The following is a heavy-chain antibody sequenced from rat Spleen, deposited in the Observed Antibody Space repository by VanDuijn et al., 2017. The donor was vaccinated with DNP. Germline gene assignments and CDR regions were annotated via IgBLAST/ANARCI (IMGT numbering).Heavy chain of an antibody. D-gene: IGHD1-10*01. CDR1: GFSLTDYS. CDR2: IRSGGST. J-gene: IGHJ2*01. Sequence: QVQLKESGPGLVQPSQTLSLTCTVSGFSLTDYSVHWVRQPPGKGLEWMGKIRSGGSTDYNSALKSRLSISRDTSKSQVFLKMNSLQTADTAIYFCTRQLDYWGQGVMVTVSS. V-gene: IGHV2-19*01. CDR3: TRQLDY.